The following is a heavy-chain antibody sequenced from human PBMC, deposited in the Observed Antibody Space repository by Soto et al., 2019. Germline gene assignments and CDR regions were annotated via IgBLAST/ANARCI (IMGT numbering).Heavy chain of an antibody. D-gene: IGHD5-18*01. V-gene: IGHV3-48*03. CDR3: ARENSVQAWLHHFDH. Sequence: EVQLVESGGALVQPGGSLRLSCEASGFSFSSFAMNWVRQAPGRGLEWVSYISDDGASIYYADSLKGRFTISRDNAKNSQSLQMNNLRAEDTAVYYCARENSVQAWLHHFDHWGLGTLVTVSS. CDR2: ISDDGASI. CDR1: GFSFSSFA. J-gene: IGHJ4*02.